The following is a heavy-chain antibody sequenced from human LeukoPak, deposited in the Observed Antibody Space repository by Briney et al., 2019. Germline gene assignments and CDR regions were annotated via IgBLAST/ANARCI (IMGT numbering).Heavy chain of an antibody. CDR2: INHSGST. V-gene: IGHV4-34*01. CDR3: ARMEYCSGGSCAVFFDY. D-gene: IGHD2-15*01. J-gene: IGHJ4*02. Sequence: SETLSLTCAVYGGSFSGYYWSWIRQPPGKGLEWIGEINHSGSTNYNPSLKSRVTISVDTSKNQFSLKLSSVTAADTAVYYCARMEYCSGGSCAVFFDYWGQGTLVTVSS. CDR1: GGSFSGYY.